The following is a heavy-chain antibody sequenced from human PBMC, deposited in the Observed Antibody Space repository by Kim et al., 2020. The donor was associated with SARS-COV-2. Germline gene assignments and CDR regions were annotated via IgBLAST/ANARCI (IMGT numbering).Heavy chain of an antibody. Sequence: GGSLRLSCSASGFTFSSYAMHWVRQAPGKGLEYVSAISSNGGSTYYADSVKGRFTISRDNSKNTLYLQMSSLRAEDTAVYYCVLYATMVRGVIDYWGQGTLVTVSS. CDR1: GFTFSSYA. CDR3: VLYATMVRGVIDY. D-gene: IGHD3-10*01. J-gene: IGHJ4*02. CDR2: ISSNGGST. V-gene: IGHV3-64D*06.